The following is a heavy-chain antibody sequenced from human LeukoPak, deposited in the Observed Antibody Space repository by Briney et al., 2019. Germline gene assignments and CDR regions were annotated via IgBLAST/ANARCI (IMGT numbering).Heavy chain of an antibody. CDR3: ARGLGDLWSGSYHGMDV. J-gene: IGHJ6*02. Sequence: AAVKVSCKASGYTFTQHDFNWMRQATGQGLEWMGGMNPNSSITGHPQKFQGRVTMTRDPSISTASMELSTLTSEDTAVYYSARGLGDLWSGSYHGMDVWGPGNPVTVSS. CDR2: MNPNSSIT. D-gene: IGHD3-3*01. CDR1: GYTFTQHD. V-gene: IGHV1-8*01.